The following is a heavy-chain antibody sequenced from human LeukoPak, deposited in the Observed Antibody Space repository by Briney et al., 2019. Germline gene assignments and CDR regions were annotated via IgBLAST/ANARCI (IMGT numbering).Heavy chain of an antibody. D-gene: IGHD2-21*02. CDR3: ARGGAYCGGDCYGYFDY. J-gene: IGHJ4*01. CDR1: GGSFSGYY. CDR2: INHSGST. Sequence: SETLSLTCAVYGGSFSGYYWSWIRQPPGKGLEWIGEINHSGSTNYNPSLKSRVTISVDTSKNQFSLKLSSVTAADTAVYYCARGGAYCGGDCYGYFDYWGHGTLVTVSS. V-gene: IGHV4-34*01.